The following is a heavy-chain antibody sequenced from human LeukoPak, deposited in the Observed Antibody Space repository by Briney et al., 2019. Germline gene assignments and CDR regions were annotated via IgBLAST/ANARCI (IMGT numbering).Heavy chain of an antibody. CDR1: GYTFTSYD. V-gene: IGHV1-8*01. J-gene: IGHJ6*03. D-gene: IGHD2-15*01. CDR2: MNPNSGNT. Sequence: ASVNDSCKATGYTFTSYDIHWVRPTTGQGLEWMGWMNPNSGNTGYAQKFQGKVTMTRTTSITTAYRELSRLRSKDRAVYSCAVAAPFYYYYHMDVWGKGTTVTASS. CDR3: AVAAPFYYYYHMDV.